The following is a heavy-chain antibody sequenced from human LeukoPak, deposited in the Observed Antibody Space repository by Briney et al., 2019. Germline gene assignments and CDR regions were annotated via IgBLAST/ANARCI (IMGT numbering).Heavy chain of an antibody. J-gene: IGHJ5*02. Sequence: SETLSLTCTVSGGSISSYYWSWIRQPAGKGLEWIGRIYTSGSTNYNPSLKSRVTMSVDTSKNQFSLKLSSVTAADTAVYYCARAGGSGSYAIYNWFDPWGQGTLVTVTS. CDR1: GGSISSYY. CDR2: IYTSGST. D-gene: IGHD3-10*01. CDR3: ARAGGSGSYAIYNWFDP. V-gene: IGHV4-4*07.